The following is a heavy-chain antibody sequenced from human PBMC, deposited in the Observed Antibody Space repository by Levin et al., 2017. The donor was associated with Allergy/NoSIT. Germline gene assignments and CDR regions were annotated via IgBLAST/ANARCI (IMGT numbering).Heavy chain of an antibody. V-gene: IGHV4-31*03. D-gene: IGHD3-10*01. CDR1: GGSISSGRSY. J-gene: IGHJ2*01. CDR2: IYYTGNT. CDR3: ARGAYYGSGSFHWYFDL. Sequence: SQTLSLTCTVSGGSISSGRSYWRWIRQHPGEGLAWIGHIYYTGNTYYNPSLKSRVTISVDTSKNQFSLKLTSVTAADTAVYYCARGAYYGSGSFHWYFDLWGRGTLVTVSS.